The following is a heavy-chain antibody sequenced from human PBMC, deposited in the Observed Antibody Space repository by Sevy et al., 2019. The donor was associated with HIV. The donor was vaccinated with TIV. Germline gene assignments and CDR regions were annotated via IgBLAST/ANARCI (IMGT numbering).Heavy chain of an antibody. CDR2: ITWDGGRT. J-gene: IGHJ4*02. CDR3: AKDLRRGDILTGYLNY. CDR1: GFKFDDYA. V-gene: IGHV3-9*01. D-gene: IGHD3-9*01. Sequence: GGSLRLSCTASGFKFDDYAMHWVRQPPGKGLEWVSGITWDGGRTGYAASVKGRFIISRDNTNSSLYLQMNSLRAEDKALYYCAKDLRRGDILTGYLNYWGQGILVTVSS.